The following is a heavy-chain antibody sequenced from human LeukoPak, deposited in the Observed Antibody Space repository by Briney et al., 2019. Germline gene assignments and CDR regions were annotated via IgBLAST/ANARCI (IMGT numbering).Heavy chain of an antibody. J-gene: IGHJ4*02. D-gene: IGHD3-22*01. CDR1: GYTFTGYY. CDR3: AGSPYYYDSSGYYYHLTGFDY. V-gene: IGHV1-2*02. CDR2: INPNSGGT. Sequence: ASVKVSCEASGYTFTGYYMHWVRQAPGQGLEWMGWINPNSGGTNYAQKFQGRVTMTRDTSISTAYMELSRLRSDDTAVYYCAGSPYYYDSSGYYYHLTGFDYWGQGTLVTVSS.